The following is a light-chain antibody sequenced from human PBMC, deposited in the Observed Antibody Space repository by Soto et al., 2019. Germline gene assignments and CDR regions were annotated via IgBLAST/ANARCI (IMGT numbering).Light chain of an antibody. CDR3: QHYNNWPPWT. CDR2: HAS. Sequence: EIVLTQSPDTLSLSPWERATLSCMASETISSSYLAWYQQKPGQAPRLLIWHASNRATGIPARFSGSGSGTEFTLTISSLQSEDFAVYYCQHYNNWPPWTFGQGTKVHI. V-gene: IGKV3-15*01. CDR1: ETISSSY. J-gene: IGKJ1*01.